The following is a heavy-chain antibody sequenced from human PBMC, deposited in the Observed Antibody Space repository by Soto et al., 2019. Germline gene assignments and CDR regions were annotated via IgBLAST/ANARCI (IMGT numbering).Heavy chain of an antibody. CDR3: ARDFNSRDYYYGMDV. V-gene: IGHV3-33*01. J-gene: IGHJ6*04. CDR2: IWYDGSNK. CDR1: GFTFSSYG. Sequence: GGSLRLSCAASGFTFSSYGMHWVRQAPGKGLEWVAVIWYDGSNKYYADSVKGRFTISRDNSKNTLYLQMNSLRAEDTAVYYCARDFNSRDYYYGMDVWGKGTTVTSPQ. D-gene: IGHD1-20*01.